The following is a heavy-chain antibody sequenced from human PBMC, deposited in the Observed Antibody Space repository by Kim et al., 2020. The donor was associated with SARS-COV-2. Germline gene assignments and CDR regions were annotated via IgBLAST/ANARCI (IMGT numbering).Heavy chain of an antibody. V-gene: IGHV1-69*13. CDR2: IIPIFGTA. J-gene: IGHJ6*02. CDR3: ARDSPAPYQMTHSYYYYGMDD. Sequence: SVKVSCKASGGTFSSYAISWVRQAPGQGREWMGGIIPIFGTANYAQKFQGRVTITADESTSTAYMELSSLRSEDTAVYYCARDSPAPYQMTHSYYYYGMDDWGQATTVTVS. D-gene: IGHD2-2*01. CDR1: GGTFSSYA.